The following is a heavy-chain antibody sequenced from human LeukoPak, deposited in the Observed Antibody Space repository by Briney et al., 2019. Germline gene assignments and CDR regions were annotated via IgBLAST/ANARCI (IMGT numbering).Heavy chain of an antibody. D-gene: IGHD2-15*01. CDR2: IIPIFGTA. Sequence: ASVKVSCKASGGTFSSYAISWVRQAPGQGLEWMGGIIPIFGTANYAQKFQGRVTITADESTSTAYMELSSLRSEDTAVYYCAKDSRDIVVVVAATQTDYYMDVWGKGTTVTVSS. CDR3: AKDSRDIVVVVAATQTDYYMDV. J-gene: IGHJ6*03. CDR1: GGTFSSYA. V-gene: IGHV1-69*13.